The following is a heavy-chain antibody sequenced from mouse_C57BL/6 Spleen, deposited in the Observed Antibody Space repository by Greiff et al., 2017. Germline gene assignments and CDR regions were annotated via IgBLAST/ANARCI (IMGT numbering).Heavy chain of an antibody. D-gene: IGHD1-1*01. CDR1: GYSITSGYY. CDR2: IRYDGSN. Sequence: DVKLQQSGPGLVKPSPSLSLTCSVTGYSITSGYYWNWIRQFPRNKLEWMGYIRYDGSNNYNPTLKNPISITRDTSTNQFFLKLNSVTTEDTATCDSARRGRDGSSSGFAYWGQGTLVTVSA. V-gene: IGHV3-6*01. J-gene: IGHJ3*01. CDR3: ARRGRDGSSSGFAY.